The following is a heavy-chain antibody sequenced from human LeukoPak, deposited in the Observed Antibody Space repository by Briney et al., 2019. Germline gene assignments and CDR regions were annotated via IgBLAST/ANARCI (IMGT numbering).Heavy chain of an antibody. CDR3: AKSGRSDPDY. CDR1: GFNFSSYG. V-gene: IGHV3-30*18. CDR2: ISYDGSNK. J-gene: IGHJ4*02. Sequence: PGGSLRLSCAASGFNFSSYGMHWVRQDPGKGLEWVAVISYDGSNKYYADSVKGRFTISRDNSKNALYLQMSSLRAEDTAVYYCAKSGRSDPDYWGQGTLVTVSS. D-gene: IGHD5-12*01.